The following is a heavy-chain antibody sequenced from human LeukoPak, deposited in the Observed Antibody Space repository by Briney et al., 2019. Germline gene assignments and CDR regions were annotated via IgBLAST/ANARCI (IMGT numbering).Heavy chain of an antibody. J-gene: IGHJ4*02. CDR2: ISYDGSNK. CDR3: ARDPRTTLVTLDY. D-gene: IGHD1-14*01. V-gene: IGHV3-30-3*01. CDR1: GFTFSGSA. Sequence: TGGSLRLSCEASGFTFSGSAMHWVRQAPGKGLEWVAVISYDGSNKYHADSVKGRFTISRDNSRNTVYLQMNSLRAEDTAVYYCARDPRTTLVTLDYWGQGTLVTVSS.